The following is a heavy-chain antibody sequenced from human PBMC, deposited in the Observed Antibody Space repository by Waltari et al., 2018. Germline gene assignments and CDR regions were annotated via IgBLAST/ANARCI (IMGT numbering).Heavy chain of an antibody. CDR1: GDSMSSNYW. J-gene: IGHJ4*02. CDR3: ARDRGRGLYLDS. V-gene: IGHV4-4*02. Sequence: QLQLQESGPGLVKPSGTLSLTCAVSGDSMSSNYWWSWVRQPPEKGLEWIGQIYRSGRTNYNPCLESRVTISLDTSNNQFSLKLTSTTAADTAIYYCARDRGRGLYLDSWGQGTLVTVSP. CDR2: IYRSGRT. D-gene: IGHD2-15*01.